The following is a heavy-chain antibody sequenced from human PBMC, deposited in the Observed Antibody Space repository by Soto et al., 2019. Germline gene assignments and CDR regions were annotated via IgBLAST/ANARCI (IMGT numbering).Heavy chain of an antibody. J-gene: IGHJ4*02. CDR2: ISYDGSNK. V-gene: IGHV3-30-3*01. CDR3: AREGFYFAPSGLDY. Sequence: QVRLVESGGGVVQPGRSLRLSCAASGFTFGAYAMHWVRQAPGKGLEWVALISYDGSNKYYADSVKGRFTISRDNSKNTLYLQMNSLRAEDTAVYYCAREGFYFAPSGLDYWGQGTLVPVSS. CDR1: GFTFGAYA. D-gene: IGHD2-15*01.